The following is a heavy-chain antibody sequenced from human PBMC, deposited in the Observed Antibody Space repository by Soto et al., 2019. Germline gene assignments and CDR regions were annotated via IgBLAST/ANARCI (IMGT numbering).Heavy chain of an antibody. D-gene: IGHD2-21*02. J-gene: IGHJ4*02. CDR1: GGSFSSYA. V-gene: IGHV1-69*06. CDR3: ARAYCRRHCYPDF. Sequence: SVKVSCKAAGGSFSSYAISWVRQAPGQGLEWMGGIIRIFGTANYAQKFQGRVTISADKSTSAAYMELRSLGSEDRAGDYCARAYCRRHCYPDFCGQGPLVTVSS. CDR2: IIRIFGTA.